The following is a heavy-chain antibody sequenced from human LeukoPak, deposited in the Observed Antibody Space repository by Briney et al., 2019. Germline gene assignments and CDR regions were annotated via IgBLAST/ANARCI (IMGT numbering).Heavy chain of an antibody. V-gene: IGHV3-21*01. J-gene: IGHJ5*02. CDR3: ARDVAPSWVVPAASSWLSYGNWFDP. CDR1: GFTFSSYS. CDR2: ISSSSSYI. D-gene: IGHD2-2*01. Sequence: GGSLRLSCAASGFTFSSYSMNWVRQAPGKGLEWVSSISSSSSYIYYADSVKGRFTISRDNAKNSLHLQMNSLRAEDTAVYYCARDVAPSWVVPAASSWLSYGNWFDPWGQGTLVTVSS.